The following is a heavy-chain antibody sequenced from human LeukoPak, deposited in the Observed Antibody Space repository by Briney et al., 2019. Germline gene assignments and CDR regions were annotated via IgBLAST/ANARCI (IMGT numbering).Heavy chain of an antibody. CDR1: GFTVSSNY. CDR2: IYSGGST. J-gene: IGHJ4*02. CDR3: ARLAMVRGRLEYFDY. D-gene: IGHD3-10*01. Sequence: GGSLRLSCAASGFTVSSNYMSWVRQAPGKGLEWVSVIYSGGSTYYADPVKGRFTISRDNSKNTLYLQMNSLRAEDTAVYYCARLAMVRGRLEYFDYWGQGTLVTVSS. V-gene: IGHV3-66*01.